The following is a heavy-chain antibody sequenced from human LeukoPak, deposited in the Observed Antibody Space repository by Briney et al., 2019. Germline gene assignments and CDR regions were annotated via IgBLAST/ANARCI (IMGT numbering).Heavy chain of an antibody. CDR3: ARFLYDWGYFDY. J-gene: IGHJ4*02. V-gene: IGHV4-30-4*08. CDR1: GGSISSSSYY. CDR2: IYYSGST. Sequence: SETLSLTCTVSGGSISSSSYYWRWVRQPPGKGLEWIGYIYYSGSTYYNPALKSRVTISVETSKNQCSLKLSSVTAADTALYYCARFLYDWGYFDYWGQGTLVTVSS. D-gene: IGHD3-16*01.